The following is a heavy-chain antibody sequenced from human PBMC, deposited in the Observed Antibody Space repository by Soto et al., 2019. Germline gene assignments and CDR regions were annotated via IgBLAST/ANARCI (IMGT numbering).Heavy chain of an antibody. Sequence: GASVKVSCKASGYTFTSYYVHWVRQAPGQGLEWMGIINPSGGSTSYAQKFQGRVTMTRDTSTSTVYMELSGLRSEDTAVYYCARDPYPLRFLEWLSSGYYGMDVWGQGTTVTVSS. V-gene: IGHV1-46*01. CDR2: INPSGGST. CDR1: GYTFTSYY. D-gene: IGHD3-3*01. CDR3: ARDPYPLRFLEWLSSGYYGMDV. J-gene: IGHJ6*02.